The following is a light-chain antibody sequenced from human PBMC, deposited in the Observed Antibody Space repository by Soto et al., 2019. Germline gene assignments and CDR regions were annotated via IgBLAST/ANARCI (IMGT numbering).Light chain of an antibody. Sequence: QSVLTQPPSASGTPGQRVTISCSGSNSNIGRNTLNWYQQLPGTAPKLLIFSGNQRPSGVPDRFSGSKSGTSASLAISGLQSEDEADYYCAVWDDSLNGRVFGTGTKLTVL. CDR2: SGN. CDR3: AVWDDSLNGRV. CDR1: NSNIGRNT. V-gene: IGLV1-44*01. J-gene: IGLJ1*01.